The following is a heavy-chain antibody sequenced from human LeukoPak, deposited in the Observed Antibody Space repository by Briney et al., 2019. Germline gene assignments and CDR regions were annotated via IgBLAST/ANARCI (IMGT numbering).Heavy chain of an antibody. Sequence: VASVKVSCKASGYNFISYYIHWVRQAPGQGLEWMGIINPSGGSTSYAQKFQDRVTMTRDTSTSTVYMELSSLKSEDTAVYYCAREDVVLVDAVRYYYGMDVWGQGTTVTVSS. J-gene: IGHJ6*02. V-gene: IGHV1-46*01. D-gene: IGHD2-8*01. CDR2: INPSGGST. CDR1: GYNFISYY. CDR3: AREDVVLVDAVRYYYGMDV.